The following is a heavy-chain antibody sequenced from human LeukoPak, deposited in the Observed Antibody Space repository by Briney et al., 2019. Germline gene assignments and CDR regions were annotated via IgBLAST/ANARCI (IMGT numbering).Heavy chain of an antibody. J-gene: IGHJ4*02. CDR2: IIPILGIA. Sequence: ASVKVSCKASGGTFSSYAISWVRQAPGQGLEWMGRIIPILGIANYAQKFQGRVTITADKSTSTAYMELSSLRSDDMAVYYCARDRSSWPDYWGQGTLVTVSS. V-gene: IGHV1-69*04. D-gene: IGHD6-13*01. CDR1: GGTFSSYA. CDR3: ARDRSSWPDY.